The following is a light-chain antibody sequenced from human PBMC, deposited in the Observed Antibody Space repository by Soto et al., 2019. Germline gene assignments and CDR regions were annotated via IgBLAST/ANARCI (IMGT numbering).Light chain of an antibody. V-gene: IGKV3-11*01. Sequence: EIVLTQSPATLSLSPGERVTLSCRASQSVSSYLAWYQQKPGQAPRLLLYDASSRATGIPARFSGSGSGTDFTLTSSRIEPEVFAVYYCQQRISGLTFGKGTKGEIK. CDR1: QSVSSY. J-gene: IGKJ1*01. CDR2: DAS. CDR3: QQRISGLT.